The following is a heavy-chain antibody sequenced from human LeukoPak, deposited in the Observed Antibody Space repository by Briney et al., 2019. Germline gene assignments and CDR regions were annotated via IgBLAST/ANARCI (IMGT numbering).Heavy chain of an antibody. CDR3: AIDLLEWLSLEDACDM. V-gene: IGHV3-30*02. CDR2: IRYDGSNK. D-gene: IGHD3-3*01. CDR1: GFTFSSYG. Sequence: GGSLRLSCAASGFTFSSYGMHWVRQAPGRGLEWVAFIRYDGSNKYYADSVKGRFTISRDNTKNTLYLQMTSLRADDTTVYYLAIDLLEWLSLEDACDMWGRETMDSVSS. J-gene: IGHJ3*02.